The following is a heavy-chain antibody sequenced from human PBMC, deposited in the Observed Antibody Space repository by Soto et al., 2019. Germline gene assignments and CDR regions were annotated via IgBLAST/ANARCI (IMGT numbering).Heavy chain of an antibody. Sequence: EVQLVESGGDLVQPGGSLRLSCAASGFTFSNYWMSWVRQAPGKGLEWVANIKGDGSERNYVESVKGRFTISRDNAENSLYLQMNSLRAEDTAVYYCATARHIGPWGQGTLVTVSS. CDR3: ATARHIGP. CDR2: IKGDGSER. D-gene: IGHD2-21*01. CDR1: GFTFSNYW. J-gene: IGHJ5*02. V-gene: IGHV3-7*01.